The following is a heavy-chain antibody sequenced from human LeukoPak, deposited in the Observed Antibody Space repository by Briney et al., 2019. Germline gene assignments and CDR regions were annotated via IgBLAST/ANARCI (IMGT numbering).Heavy chain of an antibody. CDR1: GFTFSGSA. CDR3: TRTSRYYDSSGYYHLAD. CDR2: IRSKANSYAT. D-gene: IGHD3-22*01. V-gene: IGHV3-73*01. Sequence: GGSLRLSCAASGFTFSGSAMLWVRQASGKGLEWVGRIRSKANSYATAYAASVKGRFTISRDDSKNTAYLQMNSLKTEDTAVYYCTRTSRYYDSSGYYHLADWGQGTLVTVSS. J-gene: IGHJ4*02.